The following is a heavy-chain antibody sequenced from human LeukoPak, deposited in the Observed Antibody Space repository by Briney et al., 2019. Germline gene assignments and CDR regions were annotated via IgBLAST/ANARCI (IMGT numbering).Heavy chain of an antibody. CDR3: AKGSYYYDSSGYYPVWFDP. D-gene: IGHD3-22*01. Sequence: PGGSLRLSCAASGFTFSSYAMSWVRQAPGKGLEWVSAISGSGGSTYYADSVKGRFTISRDNSKNTLYLQMNSLRAEDTAVYYCAKGSYYYDSSGYYPVWFDPWGQGTLVTVSS. CDR2: ISGSGGST. J-gene: IGHJ5*02. CDR1: GFTFSSYA. V-gene: IGHV3-23*01.